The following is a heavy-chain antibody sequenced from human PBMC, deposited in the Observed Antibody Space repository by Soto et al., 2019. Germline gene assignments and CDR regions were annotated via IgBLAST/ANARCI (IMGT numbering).Heavy chain of an antibody. Sequence: ASVKVSCKASGGTFSSYAISWVRQAPGQGLEWMGGIIPIFGTANYAQKFQGRVTITADESTSTAYMELSSLRSEDTAVYYCAAKLAARYGFYFDYWGQGTLVTVSS. V-gene: IGHV1-69*13. CDR3: AAKLAARYGFYFDY. D-gene: IGHD6-6*01. CDR2: IIPIFGTA. CDR1: GGTFSSYA. J-gene: IGHJ4*02.